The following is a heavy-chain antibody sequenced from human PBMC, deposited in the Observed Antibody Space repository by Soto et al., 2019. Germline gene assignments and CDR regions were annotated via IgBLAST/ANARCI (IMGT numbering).Heavy chain of an antibody. V-gene: IGHV4-34*01. CDR3: VYGYSEGGY. J-gene: IGHJ4*02. CDR1: GGSFSGYY. CDR2: INHSGST. D-gene: IGHD6-13*01. Sequence: SETLSLTCAVYGGSFSGYYWSWIRQPPGKGLEWIGEINHSGSTNYNPSLKSRVTISVDTSKNQFSLKLSSVTAADTAVYYCVYGYSEGGYWGQGTLVTVSS.